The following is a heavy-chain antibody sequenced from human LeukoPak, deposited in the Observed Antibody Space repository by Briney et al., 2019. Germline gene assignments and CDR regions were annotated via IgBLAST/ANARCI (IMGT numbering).Heavy chain of an antibody. CDR3: AKDMGRRRLGTVDY. V-gene: IGHV3-74*01. D-gene: IGHD7-27*01. CDR1: GFTFSSYW. CDR2: INSDGSST. Sequence: GGSLRLSCAASGFTFSSYWMHWVRQAPGKGLVWVSRINSDGSSTSYADSVKGRFTISRDNAKNTLYLQMNSLRAEDTALYYCAKDMGRRRLGTVDYWGQGTLVTVSS. J-gene: IGHJ4*02.